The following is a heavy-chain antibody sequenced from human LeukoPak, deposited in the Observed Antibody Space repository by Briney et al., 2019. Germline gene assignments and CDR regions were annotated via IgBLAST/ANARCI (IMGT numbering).Heavy chain of an antibody. CDR3: ARDGTSAGAGDAFDI. J-gene: IGHJ3*02. CDR2: IYYTGST. V-gene: IGHV4-39*07. Sequence: PSETLSLTCTVSGGSISSSSYFWGWLRQPPGKGLEWIGTIYYTGSTYYNPSLKSRVTISVDTSKKQFSLNLSSVTAADTAVYYCARDGTSAGAGDAFDIWGQGTMVTVSS. D-gene: IGHD6-13*01. CDR1: GGSISSSSYF.